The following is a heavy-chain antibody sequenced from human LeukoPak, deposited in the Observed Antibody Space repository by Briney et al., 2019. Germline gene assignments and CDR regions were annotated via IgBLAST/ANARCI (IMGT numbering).Heavy chain of an antibody. Sequence: GGSLRLSCAASGFTFSSYSLNWVRLAPGKGLEWVSSISSSGSYIYYADSVKGRSTISRDNAKNSLYLQMNSLRAEDTAVYYCARDPRYPYQYQSDDSGFSLDYWGQGTLVTVSS. CDR3: ARDPRYPYQYQSDDSGFSLDY. D-gene: IGHD3-22*01. CDR2: ISSSGSYI. V-gene: IGHV3-21*01. J-gene: IGHJ4*02. CDR1: GFTFSSYS.